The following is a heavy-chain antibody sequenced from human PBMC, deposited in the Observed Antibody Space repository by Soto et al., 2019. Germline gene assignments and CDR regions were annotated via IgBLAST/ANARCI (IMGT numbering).Heavy chain of an antibody. V-gene: IGHV3-49*04. CDR2: IRNQSYQETT. D-gene: IGHD2-8*01. Sequence: GGGPRVSCTGSGCGLDALAINWVRQAQGKGLEWVGLIRNQSYQETTEYAAAVKGRFTISRDTSNAIAYLHMPSLTIEYSAVYYSSGADNPDTVYFALHWAQGP. CDR3: SGADNPDTVYFALH. J-gene: IGHJ4*02. CDR1: GCGLDALA.